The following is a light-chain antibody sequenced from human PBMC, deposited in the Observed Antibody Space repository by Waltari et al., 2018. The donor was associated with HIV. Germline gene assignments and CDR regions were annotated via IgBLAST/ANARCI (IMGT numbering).Light chain of an antibody. CDR1: QNISNY. J-gene: IGKJ4*01. CDR3: QQSYSAPPT. CDR2: AAS. Sequence: LQVTQSPSPLSASVGDSVTITCRESQNISNYLNWYQQKAAKAPKVLIYAASTLQSGVPSRFSGSGSGTNFTLTISSLQPEDVAAYYCQQSYSAPPTFGGGTKVEIK. V-gene: IGKV1-39*01.